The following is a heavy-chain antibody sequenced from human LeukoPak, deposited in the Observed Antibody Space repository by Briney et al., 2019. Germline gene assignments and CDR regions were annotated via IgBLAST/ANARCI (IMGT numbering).Heavy chain of an antibody. Sequence: SETLSLTCTVSGVSISSSNSYWGWIRQPPGKGLEWIGEIYHSGSTNYNPSLKSRVTISVDKSKNQFSLKLSSVTAADTAVYYCARVSSGGSCAIDYWGQGTLVTVSS. CDR1: GVSISSSNSY. J-gene: IGHJ4*02. D-gene: IGHD2-15*01. CDR3: ARVSSGGSCAIDY. CDR2: IYHSGST. V-gene: IGHV4-39*07.